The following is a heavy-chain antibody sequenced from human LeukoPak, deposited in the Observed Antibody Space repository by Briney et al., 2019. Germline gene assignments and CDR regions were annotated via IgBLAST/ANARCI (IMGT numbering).Heavy chain of an antibody. D-gene: IGHD3-10*01. V-gene: IGHV4-30-2*01. CDR3: ARILWFGELFPPDAFDI. J-gene: IGHJ3*02. CDR2: IYHSGST. CDR1: GGSISSGGYY. Sequence: TSETLSLTCTVSGGSISSGGYYWSWIRQPPGKGLEWIGYIYHSGSTYYNPSLKSRVTISVDRSKNQFSLKLSSVTAADTAVYYCARILWFGELFPPDAFDIWGQGTMVTVSS.